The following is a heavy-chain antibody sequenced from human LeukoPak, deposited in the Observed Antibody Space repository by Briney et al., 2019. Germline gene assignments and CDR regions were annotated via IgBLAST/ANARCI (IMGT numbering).Heavy chain of an antibody. D-gene: IGHD3-10*01. J-gene: IGHJ4*02. V-gene: IGHV3-30*02. CDR3: AKDWDDYYGSGSYFDY. Sequence: GGSLRLSYAASGFTFSSYGMHWVRRAPGKGLEWVAFIRYDGSNKYYADSVKGRFTMSRDNSKNTLYLQMNSLRAEDTAVYYCAKDWDDYYGSGSYFDYWGQGTLVTVSS. CDR2: IRYDGSNK. CDR1: GFTFSSYG.